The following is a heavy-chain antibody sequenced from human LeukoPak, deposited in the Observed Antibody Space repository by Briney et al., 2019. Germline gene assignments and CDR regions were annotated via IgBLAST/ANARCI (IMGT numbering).Heavy chain of an antibody. CDR3: TTIRRYCSGTSCYGRYYFDY. CDR2: IKKDGSEK. CDR1: GFTFSNYW. J-gene: IGHJ4*02. V-gene: IGHV3-7*03. Sequence: GGSLRLSCAASGFTFSNYWMTWVRQAPGKGLEWVANIKKDGSEKYYVDSVKGRFTISRDNSKNTLYLQMNSLKTEDTAVYYCTTIRRYCSGTSCYGRYYFDYWGQGTLVTVSS. D-gene: IGHD2-2*01.